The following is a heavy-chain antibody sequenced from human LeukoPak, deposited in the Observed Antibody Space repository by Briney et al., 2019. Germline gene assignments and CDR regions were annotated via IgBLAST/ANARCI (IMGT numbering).Heavy chain of an antibody. J-gene: IGHJ5*02. CDR3: AREDCSGGSCYGNNWFDP. CDR2: ISSSSSYI. CDR1: GFTFSSYS. D-gene: IGHD2-15*01. Sequence: PGGSLRLSCAASGFTFSSYSMNWVRQAPGKGLEWVSSISSSSSYIYYVDSVKGRFTISRDNAKNSLYLQMNSLRAEDTAVYYCAREDCSGGSCYGNNWFDPWGQGTLVTVSS. V-gene: IGHV3-21*01.